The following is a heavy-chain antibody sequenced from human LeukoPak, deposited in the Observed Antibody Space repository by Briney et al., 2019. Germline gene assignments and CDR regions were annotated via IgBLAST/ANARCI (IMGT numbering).Heavy chain of an antibody. D-gene: IGHD3-22*01. CDR3: AATSGYPNTFDY. CDR1: GGTFSNYA. J-gene: IGHJ4*02. CDR2: IMPIFGTG. V-gene: IGHV1-69*13. Sequence: ASVKVSCKASGGTFSNYAISWVRQAPGQGLEGMGGIMPIFGTGKNAQKFQGRVTITADESTSTAYMELSSLRSEDTAVYYCAATSGYPNTFDYWGQGTLVTVSS.